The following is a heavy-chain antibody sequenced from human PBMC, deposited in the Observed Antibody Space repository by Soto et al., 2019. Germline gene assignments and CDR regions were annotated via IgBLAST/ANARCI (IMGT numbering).Heavy chain of an antibody. CDR1: GFTFSSYA. J-gene: IGHJ4*02. CDR3: ARDNFASSWSYFDY. V-gene: IGHV3-30*04. D-gene: IGHD6-13*01. Sequence: GGSLRLSCVPSGFTFSSYAMHWVRQAPGKGLEWVAIISYDGSNKYYADSVKGRFTISRDNSKNTLYMQMNSLRAEDTALYYCARDNFASSWSYFDYWCQAILVNVS. CDR2: ISYDGSNK.